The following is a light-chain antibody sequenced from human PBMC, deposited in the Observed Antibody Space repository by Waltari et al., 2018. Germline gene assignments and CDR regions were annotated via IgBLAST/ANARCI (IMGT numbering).Light chain of an antibody. CDR1: QAIGTW. Sequence: DIQLTQSPSTLSASVGDRVTITCRASQAIGTWLASYQQKPGKAPKLLLYKASRLQSGGPPRFSGRGSGTEFTLTISSLQPEDFATFYCQQCDTYPWTFGQGTKVDIK. CDR3: QQCDTYPWT. J-gene: IGKJ1*01. V-gene: IGKV1-5*03. CDR2: KAS.